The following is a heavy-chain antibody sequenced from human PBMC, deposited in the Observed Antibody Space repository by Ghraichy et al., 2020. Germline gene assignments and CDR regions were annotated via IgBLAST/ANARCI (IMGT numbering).Heavy chain of an antibody. CDR3: AKDGGSSGWYRDWFDP. CDR2: ISGSGGST. J-gene: IGHJ5*02. CDR1: GFTFSSYA. D-gene: IGHD6-19*01. V-gene: IGHV3-23*01. Sequence: GGSLRLSCAASGFTFSSYAMSWVRQAPGKGLEWVSAISGSGGSTYYADSVKGRFTISRDNSKNTLLLQMNSLRAEDTAVYYCAKDGGSSGWYRDWFDPWGQGTLVTVSS.